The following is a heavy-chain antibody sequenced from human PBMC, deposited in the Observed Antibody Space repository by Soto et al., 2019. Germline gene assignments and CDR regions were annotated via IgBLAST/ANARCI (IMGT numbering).Heavy chain of an antibody. Sequence: QLQLQESGPGLVKPSETLSLTCTVSGGSISSSSYYWGWIRQPPGKGLEWIGSIYYSGSTYYNPSLKSRVPISVNQSNNQFSLKLSSVTAADTAVYYCASAIVVVTAIYFGSDAFDIWGQGTMVTVSS. J-gene: IGHJ3*02. CDR2: IYYSGST. CDR1: GGSISSSSYY. V-gene: IGHV4-39*01. D-gene: IGHD2-21*02. CDR3: ASAIVVVTAIYFGSDAFDI.